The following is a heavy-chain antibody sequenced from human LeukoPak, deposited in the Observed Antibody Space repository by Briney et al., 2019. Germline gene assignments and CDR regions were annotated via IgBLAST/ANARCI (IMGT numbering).Heavy chain of an antibody. CDR1: GGSISGYF. CDR2: IHSRGSS. V-gene: IGHV4-59*01. D-gene: IGHD2-15*01. J-gene: IGHJ4*02. CDR3: ARYCSGENCYSRSYDY. Sequence: SETLSLTCTVSGGSISGYFWRWVRQPPGKGLGWVGYIHSRGSSSHNPSLKSRLTISVDTSKNQFSLKLSSVTAAGTAVYYCARYCSGENCYSRSYDYWGQGTPVTVSS.